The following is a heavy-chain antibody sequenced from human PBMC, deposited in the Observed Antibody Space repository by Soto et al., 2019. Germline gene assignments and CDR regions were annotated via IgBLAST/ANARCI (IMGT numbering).Heavy chain of an antibody. Sequence: EVQLVDSGGGLVQPGGSLRLSCAASGFTFSNYWMNWVRQAPGKGQEWVANINEDGSEKYYVDSAKGRFTISRDNAKNSLYLQMSSLRAEDTAVYYCARDLFDYWGQGTLVTVSS. V-gene: IGHV3-7*01. CDR2: INEDGSEK. J-gene: IGHJ4*02. CDR1: GFTFSNYW. CDR3: ARDLFDY.